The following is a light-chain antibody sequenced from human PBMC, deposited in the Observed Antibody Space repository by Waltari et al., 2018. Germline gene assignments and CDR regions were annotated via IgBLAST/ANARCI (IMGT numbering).Light chain of an antibody. V-gene: IGKV3-20*01. Sequence: EIVLTQSPATLSLFPGERATLSCRTSQTVNRDYLAWYQQKPGQAPTLLIYGASNRATDIPDRFSGSGSGTDFSLTISRLEPEDFALYYCQQHATSPLTFGGGTKVEIK. CDR1: QTVNRDY. CDR2: GAS. J-gene: IGKJ4*01. CDR3: QQHATSPLT.